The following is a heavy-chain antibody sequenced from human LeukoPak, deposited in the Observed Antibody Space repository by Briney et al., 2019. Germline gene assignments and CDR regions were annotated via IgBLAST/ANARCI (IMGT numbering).Heavy chain of an antibody. CDR2: ISTGGRTI. J-gene: IGHJ4*02. V-gene: IGHV3-48*02. D-gene: IGHD3-16*01. Sequence: PGGSLRLSCAASVFAFSTYNMNWVCQAPGKGLEWVSYISTGGRTINYADSVRGRCTIARDNAKNSLYLQMNSLRDEDTAVYYCARGGFDCWGQGTLVTVSS. CDR1: VFAFSTYN. CDR3: ARGGFDC.